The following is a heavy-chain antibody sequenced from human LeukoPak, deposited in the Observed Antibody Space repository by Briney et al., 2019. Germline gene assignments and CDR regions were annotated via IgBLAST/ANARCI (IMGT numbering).Heavy chain of an antibody. CDR1: GFTLRTNA. CDR2: ISGSGGST. CDR3: ARQGYGNWFDP. V-gene: IGHV3-23*01. D-gene: IGHD2-15*01. J-gene: IGHJ5*02. Sequence: GGPLSFPCPALGFTLRTNAMGWVRQAQGKGLEWVSAISGSGGSTYYADSVKGRFTISRDNSKNTLYLQMNSLRAEDTAVYYCARQGYGNWFDPWGQGTLVTVSS.